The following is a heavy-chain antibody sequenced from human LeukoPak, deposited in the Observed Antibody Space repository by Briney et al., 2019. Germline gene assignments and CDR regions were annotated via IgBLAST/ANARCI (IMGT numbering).Heavy chain of an antibody. J-gene: IGHJ4*02. Sequence: PSETLSLTCAVSGGSISSGGYSWSWIRQPPGKGLEWIGYIYYSGSTYYNPSLKSRVTISVDTSKNQFSLKLSSVTAADTAVYYCARLSYCSSTSCYAVNFDYWGQGTLVTVSS. CDR3: ARLSYCSSTSCYAVNFDY. D-gene: IGHD2-2*01. CDR2: IYYSGST. CDR1: GGSISSGGYS. V-gene: IGHV4-30-4*07.